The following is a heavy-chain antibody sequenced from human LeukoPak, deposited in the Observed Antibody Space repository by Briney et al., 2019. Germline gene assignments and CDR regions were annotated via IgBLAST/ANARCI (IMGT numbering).Heavy chain of an antibody. V-gene: IGHV3-48*03. J-gene: IGHJ4*02. D-gene: IGHD5-18*01. CDR1: GFTFSSYE. Sequence: GGSLRLSCAASGFTFSSYEMNWVRQAPGKGLEWVSYISSSGSTIYYADSVKGRFTISRDNAKNTLYLQMNSLRAEDTAVYYCAPAEGRDSYADFDYWGQGTLVTVSS. CDR3: APAEGRDSYADFDY. CDR2: ISSSGSTI.